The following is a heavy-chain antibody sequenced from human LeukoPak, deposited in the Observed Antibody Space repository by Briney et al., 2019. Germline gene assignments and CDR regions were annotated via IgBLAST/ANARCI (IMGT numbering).Heavy chain of an antibody. D-gene: IGHD3-22*01. CDR1: GGTFSSYA. CDR2: IIPIFGTA. J-gene: IGHJ4*02. CDR3: ARDLRVDVYWWLFHDY. Sequence: VASVKVSCKASGGTFSSYAISWVRQAPGQGHEWMGRIIPIFGTANYAQKFQGRVTITTDESTSTAYMELSSLRSEDTAVYYCARDLRVDVYWWLFHDYWGQGTLVTVSS. V-gene: IGHV1-69*05.